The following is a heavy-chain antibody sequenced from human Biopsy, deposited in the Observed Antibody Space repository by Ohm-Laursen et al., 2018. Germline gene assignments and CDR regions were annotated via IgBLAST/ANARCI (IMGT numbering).Heavy chain of an antibody. CDR2: IDHTGGT. V-gene: IGHV4-34*01. J-gene: IGHJ4*02. D-gene: IGHD3-10*01. CDR3: ARSVDIAVVRGYYFDF. Sequence: TLSLTCAVYGGPFSGYFWTWIRQPPGKGLAWLGDIDHTGGTNYNPSLKSRVNISQDRSKNQFSLRLASVTAADTAVYYCARSVDIAVVRGYYFDFWGQGTLVTVSS. CDR1: GGPFSGYF.